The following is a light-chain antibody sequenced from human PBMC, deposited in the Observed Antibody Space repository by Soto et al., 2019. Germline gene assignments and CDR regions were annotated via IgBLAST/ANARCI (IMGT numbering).Light chain of an antibody. J-gene: IGKJ5*01. V-gene: IGKV3-20*01. CDR3: QQYGSSPPIT. Sequence: IVLTQSPGTLSLTTGERATLSCKASHSVSSSYLAWYQQKPGQAPRLLIYGASSRATGIPDRFSGSGSGTDFTLTISRLEPEDFAVYYCQQYGSSPPITFGQGTRLEIK. CDR2: GAS. CDR1: HSVSSSY.